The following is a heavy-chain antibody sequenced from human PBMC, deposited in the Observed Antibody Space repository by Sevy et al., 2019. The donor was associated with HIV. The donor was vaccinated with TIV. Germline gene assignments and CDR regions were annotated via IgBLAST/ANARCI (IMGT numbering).Heavy chain of an antibody. J-gene: IGHJ4*02. Sequence: GGSLRLSCAASGFTFSSYAMHWVRQAPGKGLEWVAVISYDGSNKYYADSVKGRFTISRENSKNTLYLQMNSLRAEDTAVYYCARGPLSVADYWGQGTLVTVSS. CDR3: ARGPLSVADY. V-gene: IGHV3-30-3*01. CDR2: ISYDGSNK. D-gene: IGHD3-10*01. CDR1: GFTFSSYA.